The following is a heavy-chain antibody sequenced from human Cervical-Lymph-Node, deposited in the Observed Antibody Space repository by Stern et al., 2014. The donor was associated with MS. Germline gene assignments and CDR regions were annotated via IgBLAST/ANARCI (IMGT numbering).Heavy chain of an antibody. CDR1: GFTFSTYA. CDR2: MSGSSDPI. V-gene: IGHV3-23*04. CDR3: AKIERAVTGSFDC. D-gene: IGHD6-19*01. Sequence: MQLVQSGGGLVQPGGSLTLSCAGSGFTFSTYAMSWVSQAPGKGLEWVSAMSGSSDPICYADSVKVRFTIARDNAKNTLYLQMNSLRAEDTAIYYCAKIERAVTGSFDCWGQGTLVTVSS. J-gene: IGHJ4*02.